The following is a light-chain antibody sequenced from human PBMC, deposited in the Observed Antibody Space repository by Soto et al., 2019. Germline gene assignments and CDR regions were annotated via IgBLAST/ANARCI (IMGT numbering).Light chain of an antibody. CDR2: GSS. CDR3: QQYGSS. J-gene: IGKJ1*01. CDR1: QSVGSN. Sequence: EILLTQSPATLPVSPGERATLSCRASQSVGSNLAWFQQKPGQAPRLLIYGSSTRATGVPARFSGSGSGADFTLTISNLQSEDFAVYYCQQYGSSFGQGTKVDIK. V-gene: IGKV3-15*01.